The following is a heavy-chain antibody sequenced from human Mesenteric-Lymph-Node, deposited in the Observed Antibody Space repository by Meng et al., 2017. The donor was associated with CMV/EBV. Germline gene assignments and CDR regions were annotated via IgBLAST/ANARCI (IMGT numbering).Heavy chain of an antibody. CDR2: IYYSGST. D-gene: IGHD5-18*01. Sequence: SETLSLTCTVSGGSISSYYWSWIRQPPGKGLEWIGYIYYSGSTNYNPSLKSRVTISVDTSKNQFSLKLSSVTAADTAVYYCARKDTATVSPFESWGQGTLVTVSS. J-gene: IGHJ4*02. V-gene: IGHV4-59*01. CDR1: GGSISSYY. CDR3: ARKDTATVSPFES.